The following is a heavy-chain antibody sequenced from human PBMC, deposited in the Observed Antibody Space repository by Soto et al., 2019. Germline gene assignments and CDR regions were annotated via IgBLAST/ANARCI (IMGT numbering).Heavy chain of an antibody. D-gene: IGHD5-18*01. CDR1: GYSFTSYW. CDR3: ARPSGFGYSYGSDDAFDI. V-gene: IGHV5-51*01. Sequence: GESLKISCKGSGYSFTSYWIGWVRQMPGKGLEWMGIIYPGDSDTRYSPSFQGQVTISADKSISTAYLQWNSLKASDTAMYYCARPSGFGYSYGSDDAFDIWGQGTMVTVSS. CDR2: IYPGDSDT. J-gene: IGHJ3*02.